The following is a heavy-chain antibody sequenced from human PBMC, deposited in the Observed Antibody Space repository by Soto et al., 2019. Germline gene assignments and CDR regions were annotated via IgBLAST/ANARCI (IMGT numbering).Heavy chain of an antibody. J-gene: IGHJ4*02. CDR1: GYTFTSYG. CDR3: ARPITRYCSGGSCYGFDY. V-gene: IGHV1-18*01. Sequence: ASVKVSCKASGYTFTSYGISWVRQAPGQGLEWMGWISAYNGNTNYAQKLQGRVTMTTDTSTSTAYMELRSLRSDDTAVYYCARPITRYCSGGSCYGFDYWGQGTLVTVSS. D-gene: IGHD2-15*01. CDR2: ISAYNGNT.